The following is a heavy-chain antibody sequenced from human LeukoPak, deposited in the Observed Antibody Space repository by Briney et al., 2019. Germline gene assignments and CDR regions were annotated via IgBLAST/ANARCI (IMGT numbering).Heavy chain of an antibody. D-gene: IGHD3-16*01. CDR1: GFTFSNYA. CDR2: ISGSGGGT. CDR3: AKDHYDNWFDP. V-gene: IGHV3-23*01. Sequence: GGALRLSCAHSGFTFSNYAMSWVRQAPGEGLEWVSAISGSGGGTYYADSVKGRFTISRDNSKSTLYLQMNSLRADDTAIYYCAKDHYDNWFDPWGQGTLVTVSS. J-gene: IGHJ5*02.